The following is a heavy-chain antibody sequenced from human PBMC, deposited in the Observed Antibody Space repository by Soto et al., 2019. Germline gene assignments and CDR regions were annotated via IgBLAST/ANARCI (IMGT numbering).Heavy chain of an antibody. J-gene: IGHJ4*02. CDR1: GFTFSSYG. CDR3: AKGYSSSWYYFDY. Sequence: GGSLRLSCAASGFTFSSYGMHWVRQAPGKGLEWVAVISYDGSNKYYADSAKGRFTISRDNSKNTLYLQMNSLRAEDTAVYYCAKGYSSSWYYFDYWGQGTLVTVSS. CDR2: ISYDGSNK. V-gene: IGHV3-30*18. D-gene: IGHD6-13*01.